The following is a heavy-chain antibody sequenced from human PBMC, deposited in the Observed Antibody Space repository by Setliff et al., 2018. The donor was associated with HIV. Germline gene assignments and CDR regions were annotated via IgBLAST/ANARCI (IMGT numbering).Heavy chain of an antibody. V-gene: IGHV1-46*01. J-gene: IGHJ4*02. CDR1: GYTLTGYY. CDR3: ARGLRLGELSLHLDY. CDR2: INPSGGST. D-gene: IGHD3-16*02. Sequence: ASVKVSCKASGYTLTGYYMHWVRQAPGQGLEWMGWINPSGGSTSYAQKFQGRLTMTRDTSTNTVYMELSSLRSEDTAAYYCARGLRLGELSLHLDYWGQGTLVTVSS.